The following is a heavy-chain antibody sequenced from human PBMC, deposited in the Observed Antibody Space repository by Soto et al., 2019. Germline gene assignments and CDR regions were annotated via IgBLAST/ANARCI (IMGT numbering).Heavy chain of an antibody. V-gene: IGHV1-58*02. CDR3: AARGTVGARTFDY. D-gene: IGHD1-26*01. CDR1: GFTLTSSA. CDR2: IVVGSGNT. Sequence: QMQLVQSGPEVKKPGTSVKVSCKASGFTLTSSAMQWVRQARGQRLEWIGWIVVGSGNTNYAQKFQERVTITRDMSTSTSYMELSSLRSEDTAVYYCAARGTVGARTFDYWGQGTLVTVSS. J-gene: IGHJ4*02.